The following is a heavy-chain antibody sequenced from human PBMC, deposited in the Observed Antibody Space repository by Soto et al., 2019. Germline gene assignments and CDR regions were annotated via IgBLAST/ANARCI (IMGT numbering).Heavy chain of an antibody. CDR2: IYYSGST. D-gene: IGHD1-1*01. CDR3: ARHSTENDEYYFDY. CDR1: GGSISSSSYY. Sequence: QLQLQESGPGLVKPSETLSLTCTVSGGSISSSSYYWGWIRQPPGKGLEWIGSIYYSGSTYYNPSLKSRVTISVDTSKNQFSLKLSSVTAADTAVYYCARHSTENDEYYFDYWGQGTLVTVSS. V-gene: IGHV4-39*01. J-gene: IGHJ4*02.